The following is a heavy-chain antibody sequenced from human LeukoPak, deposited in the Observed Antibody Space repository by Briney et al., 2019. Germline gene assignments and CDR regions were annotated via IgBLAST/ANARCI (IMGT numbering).Heavy chain of an antibody. V-gene: IGHV1-69*05. D-gene: IGHD2-2*01. CDR3: AGPRMVPAATEDFYFDY. Sequence: SVKVSCKASGGTFSSYAISWVRQAPGQGLEWMGRIIPIFGTANYAQKFQGRVTITTDESTSTAYMELSSLRSEDTAVYYCAGPRMVPAATEDFYFDYWGQGTLVTASS. J-gene: IGHJ4*02. CDR2: IIPIFGTA. CDR1: GGTFSSYA.